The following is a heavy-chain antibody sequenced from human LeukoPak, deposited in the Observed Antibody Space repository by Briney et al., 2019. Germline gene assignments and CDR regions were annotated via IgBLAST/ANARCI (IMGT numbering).Heavy chain of an antibody. Sequence: GGSLRLSCAASGFTFRTYDSNWVRQAPGKGLGWVAAISRRGDNTYSVDSVKGRFTISRDNSRNTPYLHLNRQRAEDTAINYCTRGRRGVFHDAFDIWGQGTVVTVSS. V-gene: IGHV3-23*01. CDR1: GFTFRTYD. CDR3: TRGRRGVFHDAFDI. D-gene: IGHD3-10*01. J-gene: IGHJ3*02. CDR2: ISRRGDNT.